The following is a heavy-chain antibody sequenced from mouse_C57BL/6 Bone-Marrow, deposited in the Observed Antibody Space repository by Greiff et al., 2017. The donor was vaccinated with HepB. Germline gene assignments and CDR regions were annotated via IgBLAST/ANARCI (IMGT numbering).Heavy chain of an antibody. CDR1: GFTFSSYG. J-gene: IGHJ3*01. D-gene: IGHD3-1*01. V-gene: IGHV5-6*01. CDR2: ISSGGSYT. CDR3: ARPGYVAWFAY. Sequence: VQLQQSGGDLVKPGGSLKLSCAASGFTFSSYGMSWVRQTPDKRLEWVATISSGGSYTYYPDSVKGRFTISRDNAKNTLYLQMSSLKSEDTAMYYCARPGYVAWFAYWGQGTRVTVSA.